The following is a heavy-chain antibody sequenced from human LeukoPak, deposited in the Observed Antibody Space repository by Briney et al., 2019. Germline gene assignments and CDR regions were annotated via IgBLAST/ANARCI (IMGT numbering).Heavy chain of an antibody. J-gene: IGHJ3*02. Sequence: SETLSLTCTVSGGSISGYYWSWIRQPPGKGLEWIGYIYYSGSTTNYNPSLRSRVTISVDTSKNQFSLKLSSVTAADTAVYYCARQTTRDAFDIWGQGTMVTVSS. CDR2: IYYSGSTT. CDR1: GGSISGYY. CDR3: ARQTTRDAFDI. D-gene: IGHD1-7*01. V-gene: IGHV4-59*08.